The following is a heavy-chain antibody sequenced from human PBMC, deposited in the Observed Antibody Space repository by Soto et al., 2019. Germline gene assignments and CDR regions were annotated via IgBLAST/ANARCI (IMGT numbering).Heavy chain of an antibody. D-gene: IGHD3-10*01. CDR3: AKDYYGSGRHYYGMDV. CDR1: GFTFSSYA. J-gene: IGHJ6*02. CDR2: ISGSGGST. V-gene: IGHV3-23*01. Sequence: GGSLRLSCAASGFTFSSYAMSWVRQAPGKGLEWVSAISGSGGSTYYADSVKGRFTISRDNSKNTLYLQMNSLRAEDTAVYYCAKDYYGSGRHYYGMDVWGQGTTVTVSS.